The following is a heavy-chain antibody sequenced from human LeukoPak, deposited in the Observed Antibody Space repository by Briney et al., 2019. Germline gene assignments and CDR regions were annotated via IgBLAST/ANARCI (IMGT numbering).Heavy chain of an antibody. D-gene: IGHD3-22*01. CDR1: GGSISSYY. CDR3: ARAHAGYYDSSGSYYYGVDV. J-gene: IGHJ6*02. CDR2: IYYSGST. V-gene: IGHV4-59*01. Sequence: SETLSLTCTVSGGSISSYYWSWIRQPPGKGLEWVGCIYYSGSTNYNPSLKSRVTISIDTSKNQFSLKLSSVTAADTAVYYCARAHAGYYDSSGSYYYGVDVWGQGTTVTVSS.